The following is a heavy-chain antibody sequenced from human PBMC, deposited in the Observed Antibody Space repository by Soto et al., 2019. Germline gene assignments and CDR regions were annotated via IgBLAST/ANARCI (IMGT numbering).Heavy chain of an antibody. D-gene: IGHD2-2*01. J-gene: IGHJ6*03. CDR1: GFTFSSYC. V-gene: IGHV3-33*01. CDR3: ARIPCSSTSCYWNYYYVDV. Sequence: EGSLRRSCASSGFTFSSYCMHWVRQAPGKGLEWVAVIWYDGSNKYYADSVKGRFTTSRDNPKNTLYLQMTRLRAEDTAVYYCARIPCSSTSCYWNYYYVDVWGKGTTVTVSS. CDR2: IWYDGSNK.